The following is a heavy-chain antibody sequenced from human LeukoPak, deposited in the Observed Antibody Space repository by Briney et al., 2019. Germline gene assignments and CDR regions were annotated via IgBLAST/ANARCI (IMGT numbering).Heavy chain of an antibody. Sequence: GSSVKVSCKASGGTFSRDAISWVRQAPGQGLEWMGRIIPILGIANYAQKFQGRVTITADESTSTAYMELSSLRSEDTAVYYCAREKYQVEMATMEPYYYGMDVWGQGTTVTVSS. CDR3: AREKYQVEMATMEPYYYGMDV. D-gene: IGHD5-24*01. CDR1: GGTFSRDA. V-gene: IGHV1-69*04. J-gene: IGHJ6*02. CDR2: IIPILGIA.